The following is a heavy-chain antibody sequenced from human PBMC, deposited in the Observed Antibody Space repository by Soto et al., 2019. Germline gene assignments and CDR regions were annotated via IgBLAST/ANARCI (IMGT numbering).Heavy chain of an antibody. D-gene: IGHD1-1*01. J-gene: IGHJ4*02. CDR1: GYAFTTYG. CDR3: ARGRYGDY. CDR2: ISAHNDNT. V-gene: IGHV1-18*01. Sequence: QVHLVQSGAEVKKPGASVKVSCKGSGYAFTTYGITWVRQAPGQGLEWMGWISAHNDNTNYAQKLQCRVTVTRDTSTSTAYMELRSLRSDDTAVYYCARGRYGDYWGQGVLVTVSS.